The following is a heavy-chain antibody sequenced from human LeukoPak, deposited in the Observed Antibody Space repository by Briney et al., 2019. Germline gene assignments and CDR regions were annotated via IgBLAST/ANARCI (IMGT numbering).Heavy chain of an antibody. CDR3: AIKGLLQPNGNAFDI. CDR2: ISGSGGST. Sequence: GGSLRLSCEASGFTFSSYAMSWVRQAPGKGLEWVSAISGSGGSTYSADSVKGRFTISRDNSKNTLYLQMNSLRAEDTAVYYCAIKGLLQPNGNAFDIWGQGTMVTVSS. J-gene: IGHJ3*02. V-gene: IGHV3-23*01. CDR1: GFTFSSYA. D-gene: IGHD3-22*01.